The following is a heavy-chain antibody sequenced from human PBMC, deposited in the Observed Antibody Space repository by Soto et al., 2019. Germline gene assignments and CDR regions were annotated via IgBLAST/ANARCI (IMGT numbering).Heavy chain of an antibody. CDR3: AKDNYDILTGWGYYFDY. CDR2: ISWDGGST. CDR1: GFTFDDYT. Sequence: EVQLVESGGVVVQPGGSLRLSCAASGFTFDDYTMHWVRQAPGKGLEWVSLISWDGGSTYYADSVKGQFTISRDNSKNSLYLQMNSLRTEDTAMYYCAKDNYDILTGWGYYFDYWGQGTLVTVSS. J-gene: IGHJ4*02. D-gene: IGHD3-9*01. V-gene: IGHV3-43*01.